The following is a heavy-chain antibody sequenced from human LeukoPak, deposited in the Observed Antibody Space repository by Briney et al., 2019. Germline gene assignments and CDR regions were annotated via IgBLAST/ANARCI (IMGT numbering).Heavy chain of an antibody. Sequence: PGGSLRLSCAASEFTVSSNYMSWVRQAPGKGLEWVSVIYSGGSTYYADSVKGRFTISRDNSQNTLYLGMNSLRAENTAVYYCARDKRGLTTSAFDIWGQGTMVTVSS. J-gene: IGHJ3*02. CDR2: IYSGGST. CDR1: EFTVSSNY. CDR3: ARDKRGLTTSAFDI. D-gene: IGHD4-17*01. V-gene: IGHV3-66*01.